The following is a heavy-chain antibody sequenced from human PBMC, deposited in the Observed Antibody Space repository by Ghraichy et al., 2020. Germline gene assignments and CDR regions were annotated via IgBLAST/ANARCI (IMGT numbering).Heavy chain of an antibody. Sequence: GGSLRLSCAASGFTFSSYAMHWVRQAPGMGLKWVAVISYDGSNKYYADSVKGRFTISRDNSKNTLYLQMNSLRTEDTAVYYCARDLWRDSSDKGYYMDVWGKGTSVTVS. V-gene: IGHV3-30-3*01. CDR1: GFTFSSYA. J-gene: IGHJ6*03. D-gene: IGHD3-22*01. CDR2: ISYDGSNK. CDR3: ARDLWRDSSDKGYYMDV.